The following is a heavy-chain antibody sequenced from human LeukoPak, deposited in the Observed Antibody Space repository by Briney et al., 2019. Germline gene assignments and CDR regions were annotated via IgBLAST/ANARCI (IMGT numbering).Heavy chain of an antibody. V-gene: IGHV3-30*04. CDR3: VRAPYYYDRAGMDV. J-gene: IGHJ6*02. CDR1: GFTFSSYA. D-gene: IGHD3-22*01. CDR2: ISYDGSNK. Sequence: GGALRPSCEASGFTFSSYAMDWVRQAPGKGLEGVAVISYDGSNKYYADSVKGRFTISRDNSKNTLYLQMNSLRAEDTAVYYCVRAPYYYDRAGMDVWGQGTTVTVSS.